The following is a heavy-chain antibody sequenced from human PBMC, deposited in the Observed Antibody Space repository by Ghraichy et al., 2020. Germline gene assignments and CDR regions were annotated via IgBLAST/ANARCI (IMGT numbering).Heavy chain of an antibody. CDR3: ARGRPIAYCGGDCYPVDY. Sequence: ASVKVSCKASGYTFTSYGISWVRQAPGQGLEWMGWISAYNGNTNYAQKLQGRVTMTTDTSTSTAYMELRNLRSDDTAVYYCARGRPIAYCGGDCYPVDYWGQGTLVTVSS. J-gene: IGHJ4*02. D-gene: IGHD2-21*02. CDR2: ISAYNGNT. V-gene: IGHV1-18*04. CDR1: GYTFTSYG.